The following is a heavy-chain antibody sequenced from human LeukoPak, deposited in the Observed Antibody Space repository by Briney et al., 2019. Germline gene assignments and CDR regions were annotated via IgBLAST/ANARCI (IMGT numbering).Heavy chain of an antibody. D-gene: IGHD3-9*01. CDR2: IYHSGST. V-gene: IGHV4-30-2*01. J-gene: IGHJ5*02. CDR1: GGSNSRGGYS. Sequence: SEPLSLPCAVWGGSNSRGGYSGRWIRPPPGEGLEWIGYIYHSGSTYYNPSLKSRVTISVDRSTTQFSLKLSSVTAADTAVYYCARANNYDILTGANWFDPWGQGTLVTVSS. CDR3: ARANNYDILTGANWFDP.